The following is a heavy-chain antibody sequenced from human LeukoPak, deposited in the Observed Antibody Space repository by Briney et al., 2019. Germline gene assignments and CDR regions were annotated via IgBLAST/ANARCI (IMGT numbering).Heavy chain of an antibody. J-gene: IGHJ4*02. Sequence: AGGSLRLSCAASGITFTSYAMHWVRKSPGKGLEWVAVISYDGSNKYYADSVKGRFTISRDNSKNTLYLQMNSLRAEDTAVYYCARGGVVVPAAILYWGQGILVTVSS. CDR2: ISYDGSNK. CDR1: GITFTSYA. V-gene: IGHV3-30*04. D-gene: IGHD2-2*01. CDR3: ARGGVVVPAAILY.